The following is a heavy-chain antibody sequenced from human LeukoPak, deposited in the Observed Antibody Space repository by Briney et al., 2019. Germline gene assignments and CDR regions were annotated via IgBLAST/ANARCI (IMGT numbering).Heavy chain of an antibody. V-gene: IGHV3-23*01. CDR3: AKSGELLWFGELDYYYMDV. Sequence: PGGSLRLSCAASGFTFSSYAMSWVRQAPGKGLGWVSAISGCGGSTYYADSVKGRFTISRDNSKNTLYLQMNSLRAEDTAVYYCAKSGELLWFGELDYYYMDVWGKGTTVTVSS. CDR2: ISGCGGST. D-gene: IGHD3-10*01. J-gene: IGHJ6*03. CDR1: GFTFSSYA.